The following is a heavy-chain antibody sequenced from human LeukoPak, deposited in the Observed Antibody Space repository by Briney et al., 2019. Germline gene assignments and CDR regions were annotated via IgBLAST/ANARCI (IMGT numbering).Heavy chain of an antibody. D-gene: IGHD5-12*01. Sequence: PGGSLRLSCSASGFTFSSHSVHWVRQAPGKGLEFVSAISSNGGSTYYADSVKGRFTISRDNSKNTLYLQMSSLRAEDTAVYYCARADSAYDFRYWGQGTLVTVSS. V-gene: IGHV3-64D*06. CDR1: GFTFSSHS. CDR2: ISSNGGST. J-gene: IGHJ4*02. CDR3: ARADSAYDFRY.